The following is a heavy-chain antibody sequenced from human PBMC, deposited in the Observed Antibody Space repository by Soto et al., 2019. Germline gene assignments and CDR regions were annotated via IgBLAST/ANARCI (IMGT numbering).Heavy chain of an antibody. CDR2: IYPGDSET. CDR1: GYSFTTYW. CDR3: ARRYCSSTSCYCFDY. D-gene: IGHD2-2*01. Sequence: GXPLKISCKVSGYSFTTYWIGWMSQLPGKGLEFMGIIYPGDSETRLSPSFQGQVTISADKSISAAYLQWSSLKASDTAMYDCARRYCSSTSCYCFDYWGQGTRVTVSS. V-gene: IGHV5-51*01. J-gene: IGHJ4*02.